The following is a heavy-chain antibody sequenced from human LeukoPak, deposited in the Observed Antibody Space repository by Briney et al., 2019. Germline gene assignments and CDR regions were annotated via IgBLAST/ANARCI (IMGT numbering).Heavy chain of an antibody. CDR3: ARRVAARRVDDY. CDR2: MNPNSGNT. CDR1: GYTFTSYD. V-gene: IGHV1-8*01. Sequence: EASVKVSCKASGYTFTSYDINWVRQATGHGLEWMGWMNPNSGNTGYAQKFQGRVTMTRNTSISTAYMELSSLRSEDTAVYYCARRVAARRVDDYWGQGTLVTVSS. J-gene: IGHJ4*02. D-gene: IGHD6-6*01.